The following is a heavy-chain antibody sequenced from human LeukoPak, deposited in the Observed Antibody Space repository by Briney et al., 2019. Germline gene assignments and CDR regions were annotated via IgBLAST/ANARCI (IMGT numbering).Heavy chain of an antibody. CDR1: GGSISSSSYY. CDR3: ARHKMVRGVIGWFDP. Sequence: PSETLSLTCTVSGGSISSSSYYWGWIRQPPGKGLEWIGSIYYSGSTYYNPSLKSRVTISVDTSKNQFSLKLSSVTAADTAVYYCARHKMVRGVIGWFDPWGQGTLVTVSS. D-gene: IGHD3-10*01. CDR2: IYYSGST. J-gene: IGHJ5*02. V-gene: IGHV4-39*01.